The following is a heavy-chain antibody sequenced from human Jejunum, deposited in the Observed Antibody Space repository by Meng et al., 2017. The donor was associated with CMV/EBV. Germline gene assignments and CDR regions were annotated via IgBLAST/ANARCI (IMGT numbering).Heavy chain of an antibody. CDR1: FVFGNPV. Sequence: FVFGNPVMTWVRQAPGERLEWISSLSGPGYFTFYADSVKGRFSISRDNFKSVMYLQMNRLRADDTALYFCAKSRDGNSNRAPFDFWGQGTVVTVSS. CDR3: AKSRDGNSNRAPFDF. V-gene: IGHV3-23*01. CDR2: LSGPGYFT. D-gene: IGHD1-14*01. J-gene: IGHJ3*01.